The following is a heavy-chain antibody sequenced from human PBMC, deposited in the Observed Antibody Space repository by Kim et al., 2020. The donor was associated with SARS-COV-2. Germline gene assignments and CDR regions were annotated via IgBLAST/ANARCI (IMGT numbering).Heavy chain of an antibody. D-gene: IGHD3-10*01. V-gene: IGHV3-9*01. J-gene: IGHJ6*03. Sequence: DSVKDRFTISRDNAKNSLYLQMNSLRAEDTALYYCAKDDKLSYYYYYMDVWGKGTTVTVSS. CDR3: AKDDKLSYYYYYMDV.